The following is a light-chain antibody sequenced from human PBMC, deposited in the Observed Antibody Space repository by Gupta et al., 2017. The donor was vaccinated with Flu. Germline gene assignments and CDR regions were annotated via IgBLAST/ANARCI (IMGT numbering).Light chain of an antibody. CDR2: KDS. Sequence: SYELTQPPSVSVSPGQTARITCSGDALPKQYAYWYQQKPGQAPVLVIYKDSERPSGIPERFSGSSSGTTFTLTISGVQAEDEADYYCQSADSSGTHVVFGGGTKLTVL. J-gene: IGLJ2*01. CDR1: ALPKQY. V-gene: IGLV3-25*03. CDR3: QSADSSGTHVV.